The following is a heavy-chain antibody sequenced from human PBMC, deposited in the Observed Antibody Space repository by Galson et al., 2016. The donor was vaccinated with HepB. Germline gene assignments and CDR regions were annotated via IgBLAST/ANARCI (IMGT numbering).Heavy chain of an antibody. CDR1: GGTFISYA. D-gene: IGHD2-2*01. Sequence: SLRLSCSASGGTFISYAISWGRQAPGKGLEWVSAISGSGGSTYYADSVKGRFTISRDNSKNTLYLQMNSLRAEDTAVYYCARAPVTSTTCCYYFDYWGQGTLVTVSS. V-gene: IGHV3-23*01. CDR2: ISGSGGST. J-gene: IGHJ4*02. CDR3: ARAPVTSTTCCYYFDY.